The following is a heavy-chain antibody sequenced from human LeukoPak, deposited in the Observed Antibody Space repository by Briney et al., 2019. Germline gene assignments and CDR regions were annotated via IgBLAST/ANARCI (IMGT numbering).Heavy chain of an antibody. CDR2: ITSSSSYI. D-gene: IGHD2-2*01. CDR3: VTDPGDQPHP. J-gene: IGHJ5*02. Sequence: GGSLRLSCAASGFTFSSYSMNWVRQAPGKWLEWVSPITSSSSYIYYADSVKGRFTISRDNAKNSLYLQMNSLRAEDTAVYYCVTDPGDQPHPWGQGTLVTVSS. CDR1: GFTFSSYS. V-gene: IGHV3-21*01.